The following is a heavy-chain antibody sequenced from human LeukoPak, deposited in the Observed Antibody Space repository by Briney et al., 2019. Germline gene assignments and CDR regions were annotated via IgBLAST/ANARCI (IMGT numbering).Heavy chain of an antibody. J-gene: IGHJ4*02. Sequence: SVKVSCKASGGTFISYAISWVRQAPGQGLEWMGRIIPIFGTANYAQKFQGRVTITTDESTSTAYMELSSLRSEDTAVYYCARSSRDSSGPLSYWGQGTLVTVSS. D-gene: IGHD3-22*01. V-gene: IGHV1-69*05. CDR3: ARSSRDSSGPLSY. CDR2: IIPIFGTA. CDR1: GGTFISYA.